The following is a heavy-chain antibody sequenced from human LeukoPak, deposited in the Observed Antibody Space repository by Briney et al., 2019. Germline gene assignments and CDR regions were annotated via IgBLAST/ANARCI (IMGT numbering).Heavy chain of an antibody. CDR1: GFTFSSYA. V-gene: IGHV3-30-3*01. D-gene: IGHD3-22*01. J-gene: IGHJ4*02. CDR3: ARESHYDSSGYYYEHFDY. CDR2: ISYDGSNK. Sequence: GRSLRLSCAASGFTFSSYAMHWVRQAPGKGLEWVAVISYDGSNKYYADSVKGRFTISSDNSKNTLYLQMNSLRAEDTAVYYCARESHYDSSGYYYEHFDYWGQGTLVTVSS.